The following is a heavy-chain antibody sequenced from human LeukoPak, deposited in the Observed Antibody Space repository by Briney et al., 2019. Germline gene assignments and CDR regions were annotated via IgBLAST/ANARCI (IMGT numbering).Heavy chain of an antibody. V-gene: IGHV1-2*02. D-gene: IGHD5-18*01. CDR2: INPNSGGT. CDR3: ARGPVARGYTAMAHHIPSD. J-gene: IGHJ4*02. Sequence: ASVKVSCKASGYTFTGYYMHWVRQAPGQGLEWMGWINPNSGGTNYAQKFQGRVTMTRDTSISTAYMELSRLRSDDTAVYYCARGPVARGYTAMAHHIPSDWGQGTLVTVSS. CDR1: GYTFTGYY.